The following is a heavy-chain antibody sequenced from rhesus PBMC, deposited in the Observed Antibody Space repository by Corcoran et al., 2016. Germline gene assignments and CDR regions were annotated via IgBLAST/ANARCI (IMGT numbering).Heavy chain of an antibody. Sequence: EVQLVESGGGLVQPGGSLRLSCTGSGFTFGSYYMYWVRQAPGKGLEWVSAINTGGGRTWYTDSVKGRFTIYKENAKNKLYLQMDSLRAEDTAVYYCARDPGFWTGQFDYWGQGVLVTVSS. D-gene: IGHD3-3*01. CDR1: GFTFGSYY. V-gene: IGHV3-8*01. J-gene: IGHJ4*01. CDR3: ARDPGFWTGQFDY. CDR2: INTGGGRT.